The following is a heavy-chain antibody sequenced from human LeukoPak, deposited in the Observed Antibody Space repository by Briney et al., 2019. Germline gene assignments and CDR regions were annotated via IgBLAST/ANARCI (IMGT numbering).Heavy chain of an antibody. Sequence: SETLSLTCTVSGGSISTYFWSWIRQPPGKGLVWIGHIYFSGSTNYNTSLKSRVTISVDTSKNQFSLKLSSVTAADTAVYYCARHKSSGTYPLDYWGQGSLVTVSS. V-gene: IGHV4-59*08. D-gene: IGHD1-26*01. CDR1: GGSISTYF. CDR2: IYFSGST. CDR3: ARHKSSGTYPLDY. J-gene: IGHJ4*02.